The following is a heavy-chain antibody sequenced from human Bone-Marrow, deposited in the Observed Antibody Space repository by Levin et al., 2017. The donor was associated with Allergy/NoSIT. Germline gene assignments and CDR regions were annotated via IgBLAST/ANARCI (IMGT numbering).Heavy chain of an antibody. D-gene: IGHD3-3*01. CDR2: INHSGST. V-gene: IGHV4-34*01. CDR1: GGSFSGYY. J-gene: IGHJ5*02. CDR3: ASGGLRFLEWSRRNWFDP. Sequence: TPSETLSLTCAVYGGSFSGYYWSWIRQPPGKGLEWIGEINHSGSTNYNPSLKSRVTISVDTSKNQFSLKLSSVTAADTAVYYCASGGLRFLEWSRRNWFDPWGQGTLVTVSS.